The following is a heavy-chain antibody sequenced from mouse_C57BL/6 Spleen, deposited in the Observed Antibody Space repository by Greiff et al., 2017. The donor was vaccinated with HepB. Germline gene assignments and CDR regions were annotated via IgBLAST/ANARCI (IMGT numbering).Heavy chain of an antibody. CDR1: GYTFTSYW. CDR2: IGPNSGGN. D-gene: IGHD1-1*01. CDR3: ARGSYEVNAMDY. J-gene: IGHJ4*01. V-gene: IGHV1-72*01. Sequence: QVHVKQPGAELVKPGASVKLSCTASGYTFTSYWMHWVKQRPGRGLEWIGRIGPNSGGNKYNEKFKSKATLTVDNTSHTAYMQLSSLTSEDSAVYYCARGSYEVNAMDYWGQGTSVTVSS.